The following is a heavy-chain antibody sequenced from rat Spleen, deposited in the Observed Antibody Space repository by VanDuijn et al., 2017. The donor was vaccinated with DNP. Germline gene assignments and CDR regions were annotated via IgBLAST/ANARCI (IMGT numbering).Heavy chain of an antibody. V-gene: IGHV1-43*01. Sequence: QVQLQQSGAELAKPGSSVKISCKASGYTFTNYYISWVKQATGQGLEYIGCINTGSGGTNYNEKFKDKATLAVDKSSSTVFMQLSSLTPDDSAAYYCARRIPGYNYAMDAWGQGTSVTVSS. CDR3: ARRIPGYNYAMDA. J-gene: IGHJ4*01. D-gene: IGHD1-4*01. CDR1: GYTFTNYY. CDR2: INTGSGGT.